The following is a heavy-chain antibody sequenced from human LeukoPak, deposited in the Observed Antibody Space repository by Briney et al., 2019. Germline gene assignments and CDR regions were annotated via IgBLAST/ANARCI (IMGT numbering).Heavy chain of an antibody. CDR2: IIPIFGTA. V-gene: IGHV1-69*13. D-gene: IGHD2-15*01. J-gene: IGHJ6*04. Sequence: ASVKVSCEASGGTFSSYAISWVRQAPGQGLEWMGGIIPIFGTANYAQKFQGRVTITADESTSTAYMELSSLRSEDTAVYYCARGSSAGYYYGMDVWGKGTTVTVSS. CDR1: GGTFSSYA. CDR3: ARGSSAGYYYGMDV.